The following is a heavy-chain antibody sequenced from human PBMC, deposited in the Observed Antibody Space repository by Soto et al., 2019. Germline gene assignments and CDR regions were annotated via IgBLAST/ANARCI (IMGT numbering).Heavy chain of an antibody. D-gene: IGHD3-10*01. V-gene: IGHV3-9*01. CDR1: GFTFDDYA. CDR2: ISWNSGSI. J-gene: IGHJ5*02. Sequence: EVQVVECGGGLVQPGRSLRLSSAASGFTFDDYAMHWVRQAPGKGLEWVSGISWNSGSIGYADSVKGRFTISRDNAKNSLYLQMNSLRAEDTAFYYCAKAVLERFGEPPDHCGQGTLVTVSS. CDR3: AKAVLERFGEPPDH.